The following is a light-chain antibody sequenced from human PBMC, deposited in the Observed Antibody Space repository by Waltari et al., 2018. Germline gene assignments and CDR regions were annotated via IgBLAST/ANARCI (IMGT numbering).Light chain of an antibody. CDR3: CSYAGSGIVI. CDR2: EVT. V-gene: IGLV2-23*02. J-gene: IGLJ2*01. Sequence: QSALTQPASVSGSPGQSLTISCTGTSSDVGKSNPVSWYQQHPGKVPKVMIYEVTKRPSGVSNRFSGSKSGNTASLTISGLQAEDEADYYCCSYAGSGIVIFGGGTKLTVL. CDR1: SSDVGKSNP.